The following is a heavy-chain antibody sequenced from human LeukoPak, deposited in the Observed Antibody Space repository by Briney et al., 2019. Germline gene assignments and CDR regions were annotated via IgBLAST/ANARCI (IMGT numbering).Heavy chain of an antibody. CDR2: IYPGDSDT. Sequence: GESLKISCKGSGYSFTSYWIGWVRQMPGKGLEWMGIIYPGDSDTRYSPSFQGQVTISADKSISTAYLQWSSLKASDTAMYYCARHLHAVAGKGAAEPFDYWGQGTLVTVSS. D-gene: IGHD6-19*01. J-gene: IGHJ4*02. CDR1: GYSFTSYW. CDR3: ARHLHAVAGKGAAEPFDY. V-gene: IGHV5-51*01.